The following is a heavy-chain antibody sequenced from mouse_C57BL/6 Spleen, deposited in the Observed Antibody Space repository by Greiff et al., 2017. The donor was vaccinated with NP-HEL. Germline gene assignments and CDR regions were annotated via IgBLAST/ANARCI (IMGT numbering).Heavy chain of an antibody. V-gene: IGHV1-64*01. CDR2: IHPNSGST. J-gene: IGHJ3*01. Sequence: VQLQQPGAELVKPGASVKLSCKASGYTFTSYWMHWVKQRPGQGLEWIGMIHPNSGSTNYNEKFKSKATLTVDKSSSTAYMQLSSLTSEDSAVYYCARSDGYEAWFAYWGQGTLVTVSA. CDR3: ARSDGYEAWFAY. CDR1: GYTFTSYW. D-gene: IGHD2-2*01.